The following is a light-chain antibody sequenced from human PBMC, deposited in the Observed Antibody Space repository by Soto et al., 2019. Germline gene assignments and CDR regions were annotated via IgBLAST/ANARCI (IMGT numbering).Light chain of an antibody. CDR2: KPS. J-gene: IGKJ1*01. Sequence: DIQMTQSPSTLSASVGDRVTITFRASQSSSSWLSWSQQKPGQAPKLLLFKPSTLQSGVPSGFSGSGSGTEFTLAISSLQPADSVTYYCQQYNDNWTFGQGTTVE. CDR3: QQYNDNWT. V-gene: IGKV1-5*03. CDR1: QSSSSW.